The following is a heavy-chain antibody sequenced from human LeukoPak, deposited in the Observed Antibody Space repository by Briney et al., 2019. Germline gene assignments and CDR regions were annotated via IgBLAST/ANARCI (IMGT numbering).Heavy chain of an antibody. CDR3: ARAIAVAGTFNY. Sequence: SETLSLTCTVSGGSISSSSYYWGWIRQPPGKGLEWIGSIYYSGSTYYNPSLKSRVTISVDTSKNQFSLKLSSVTAADTAVYYCARAIAVAGTFNYWGQGTLVTVSS. D-gene: IGHD6-19*01. CDR2: IYYSGST. J-gene: IGHJ4*02. V-gene: IGHV4-39*01. CDR1: GGSISSSSYY.